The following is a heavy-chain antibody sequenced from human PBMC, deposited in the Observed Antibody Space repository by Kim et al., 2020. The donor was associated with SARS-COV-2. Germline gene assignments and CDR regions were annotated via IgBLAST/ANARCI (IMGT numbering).Heavy chain of an antibody. V-gene: IGHV4-4*02. CDR1: GGSISSSNW. J-gene: IGHJ4*02. CDR3: ARDQCSSTSCLFDY. Sequence: SETLSLTCAVSGGSISSSNWWSWVRQPPGKGLEWIGEIYHSGSTNYNPSLKSRVTISVDKSKNQFSLKLSSVTAADTAVYYCARDQCSSTSCLFDYWGQGTLVTVSS. D-gene: IGHD2-2*01. CDR2: IYHSGST.